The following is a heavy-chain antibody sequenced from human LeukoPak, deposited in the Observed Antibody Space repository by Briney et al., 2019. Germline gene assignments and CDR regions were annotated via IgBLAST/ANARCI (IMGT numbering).Heavy chain of an antibody. J-gene: IGHJ5*02. V-gene: IGHV4-34*01. D-gene: IGHD6-19*01. CDR1: GGSISSYY. CDR3: ARPVSGSKNWFDP. Sequence: SETLSLTCTVSGGSISSYYWSWIRQPPGKGLEWIGEINHSGSTNYNPSLKSRVTISVDTSKTQFSLKLSSVTAADTAVYYCARPVSGSKNWFDPWGQGTLVTVSS. CDR2: INHSGST.